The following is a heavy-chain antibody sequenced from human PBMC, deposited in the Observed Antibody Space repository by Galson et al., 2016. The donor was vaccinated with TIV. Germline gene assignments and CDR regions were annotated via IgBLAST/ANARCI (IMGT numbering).Heavy chain of an antibody. CDR1: GGTFSSYV. CDR2: FTPILGMS. CDR3: AVGRGMAAYYMDV. V-gene: IGHV1-69*04. Sequence: QSGAEVKIPGPSVKVSCKASGGTFSSYVISWVRQAPGQGLEWMGRFTPILGMSNYAQKFQGRVTITADESTSTAYMELSSLRSEDTAVYCCAVGRGMAAYYMDVWGKGTTVTVSS. D-gene: IGHD3-16*01. J-gene: IGHJ6*03.